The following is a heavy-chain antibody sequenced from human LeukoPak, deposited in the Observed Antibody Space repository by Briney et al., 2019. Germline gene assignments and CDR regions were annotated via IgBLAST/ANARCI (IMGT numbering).Heavy chain of an antibody. CDR2: ITDSGRKT. V-gene: IGHV3-23*01. J-gene: IGHJ4*02. CDR1: GLTFSNYA. D-gene: IGHD4-17*01. Sequence: GGSLRLSCAASGLTFSNYAMNWVRQASGRGLEWVSGITDSGRKTYYADSVKGRFSISRDNSKNTVYLQMSDLRPEDTAAYYCAKITKATTPNYWGQGTLVTVSS. CDR3: AKITKATTPNY.